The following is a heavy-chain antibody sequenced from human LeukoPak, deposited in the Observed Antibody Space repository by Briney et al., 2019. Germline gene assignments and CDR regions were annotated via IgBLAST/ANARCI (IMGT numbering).Heavy chain of an antibody. CDR2: IYYSGST. V-gene: IGHV4-59*01. J-gene: IGHJ6*03. D-gene: IGHD5-18*01. Sequence: SETLSLTCTVSGGSISSYYWSWIRQPPGKGLEWSGDIYYSGSTNYNPSLKSRVTISVDTSKNQFSLKLSSVTAADTAVYYCARIRGYSYGYYYYYMDVWGKGTTVTISS. CDR3: ARIRGYSYGYYYYYMDV. CDR1: GGSISSYY.